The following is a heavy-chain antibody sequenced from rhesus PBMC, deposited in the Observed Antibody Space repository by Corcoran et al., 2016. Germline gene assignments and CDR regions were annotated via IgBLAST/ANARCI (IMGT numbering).Heavy chain of an antibody. CDR3: AREGGNTDY. J-gene: IGHJ4*01. CDR2: IYGNRAST. V-gene: IGHV4S7*01. Sequence: QVQLQESGPGLVKPSETLSLTCAVSGCSISGGSYWGWIRHPPGKGLEWIGNIYGNRASTYYNPSLKSRVTISKDTSKNQLSLKLSSGTAADTAVYYCAREGGNTDYWGQGVLVTVSS. D-gene: IGHD1-44*01. CDR1: GCSISGGSY.